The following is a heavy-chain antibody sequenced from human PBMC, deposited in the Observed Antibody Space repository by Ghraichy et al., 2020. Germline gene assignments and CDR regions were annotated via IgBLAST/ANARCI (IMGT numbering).Heavy chain of an antibody. D-gene: IGHD2-15*01. J-gene: IGHJ6*02. CDR1: GGSFSGYY. CDR3: ASSSRRGYCSGGSCRANLSYYYYGMDV. V-gene: IGHV4-34*01. CDR2: INHSGST. Sequence: SETLSLTCAVYGGSFSGYYWSWIRQPPGKGLEWIGEINHSGSTNYNPSLKSRVTISVDTSKNQFSLKLSSVTAADTAVYYCASSSRRGYCSGGSCRANLSYYYYGMDVWGQGTTVTVSS.